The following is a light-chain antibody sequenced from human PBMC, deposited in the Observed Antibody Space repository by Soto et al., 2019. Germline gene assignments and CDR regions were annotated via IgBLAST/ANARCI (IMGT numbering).Light chain of an antibody. Sequence: EVVLTQSPATLSLSPGEGATLSCGASQIVSTNYLAWYQQKPGLAPRLLIYDASSRATGISARFSGSGSGTVFTLTISSLQSEDFAIYYCQKYNNWSWTFGQGTKVDIK. CDR2: DAS. J-gene: IGKJ1*01. CDR3: QKYNNWSWT. CDR1: QIVSTNY. V-gene: IGKV3D-20*01.